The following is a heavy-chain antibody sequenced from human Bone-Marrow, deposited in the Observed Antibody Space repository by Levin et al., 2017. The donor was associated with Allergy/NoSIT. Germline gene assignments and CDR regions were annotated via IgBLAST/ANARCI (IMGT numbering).Heavy chain of an antibody. CDR3: ARAPMITFGGVIVLPSYYFDY. CDR2: IKQDGSEK. J-gene: IGHJ4*02. CDR1: GFTFSSYW. Sequence: GESLKISCAASGFTFSSYWMSWVRQAPGKGLEWVANIKQDGSEKYYVDSVKGRFTISRDSAKNSLYLQMNSLRAEDTAVYYCARAPMITFGGVIVLPSYYFDYWGQGTLVTVSS. V-gene: IGHV3-7*03. D-gene: IGHD3-16*02.